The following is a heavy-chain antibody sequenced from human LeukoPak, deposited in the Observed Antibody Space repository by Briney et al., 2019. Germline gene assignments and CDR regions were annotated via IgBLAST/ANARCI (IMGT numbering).Heavy chain of an antibody. J-gene: IGHJ6*03. V-gene: IGHV1-18*01. Sequence: ASVKVSCKASGYTFTSYGISWVRQAPGQGLEWMGWISAYNGNTNYAQKLQGRVTMTTDTSTSTAYMELRSLRSDDTAVYYCAREGVITIFGVVIPSYYYYMDVWGKGTTVTVSS. D-gene: IGHD3-3*01. CDR3: AREGVITIFGVVIPSYYYYMDV. CDR1: GYTFTSYG. CDR2: ISAYNGNT.